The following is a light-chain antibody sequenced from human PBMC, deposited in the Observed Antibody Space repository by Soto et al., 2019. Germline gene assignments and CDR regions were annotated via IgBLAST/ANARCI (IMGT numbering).Light chain of an antibody. J-gene: IGKJ4*01. Sequence: EIVMTQSPGTLSLSPGERATLSCKASQAVTSKFLAWYQQKPGQPPRLLILGASTRETGIAERFSCSGAGTECTRTISRLEPEDVEVDSCPQYGDSILTFGGGTKVDIK. CDR3: PQYGDSILT. CDR2: GAS. V-gene: IGKV3-20*01. CDR1: QAVTSKF.